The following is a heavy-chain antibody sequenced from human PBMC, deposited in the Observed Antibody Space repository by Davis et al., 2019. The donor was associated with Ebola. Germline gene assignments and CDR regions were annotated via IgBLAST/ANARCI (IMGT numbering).Heavy chain of an antibody. Sequence: GESLKISCAASGFTFSSYDMHWVRQATGKGLEWVSAIGIGGDTHYPGSVKGRFTISRENAKNSLYLQMNSLRDEDTAVYYCARSWLSPYYYYGMDVWGKGTTVTVSS. CDR2: IGIGGDT. D-gene: IGHD3-9*01. CDR1: GFTFSSYD. CDR3: ARSWLSPYYYYGMDV. J-gene: IGHJ6*04. V-gene: IGHV3-13*01.